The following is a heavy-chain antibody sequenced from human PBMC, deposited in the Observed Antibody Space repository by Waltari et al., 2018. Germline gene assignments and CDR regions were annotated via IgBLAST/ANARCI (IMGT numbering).Heavy chain of an antibody. CDR1: GGTFSSYA. CDR3: AGAGGGWLRIPVGNWFGP. V-gene: IGHV1-69*05. Sequence: QVQLVQSGAEVKKPGSSVKVSCKASGGTFSSYAISWVRQAPGQGLEWRGGCNPSFGTADYAHKFQGRGTITTDESTSTAYMELSSLRSEGTAVYYCAGAGGGWLRIPVGNWFGPWSQGTLVTVSS. D-gene: IGHD5-12*01. CDR2: CNPSFGTA. J-gene: IGHJ5*02.